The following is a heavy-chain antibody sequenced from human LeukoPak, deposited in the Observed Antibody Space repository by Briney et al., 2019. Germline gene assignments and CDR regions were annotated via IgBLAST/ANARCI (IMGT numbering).Heavy chain of an antibody. D-gene: IGHD3-16*01. CDR3: ARVGGRGFDY. Sequence: GGSLRLSCAASGFTFSSYSMNWVRQAPGKGLEWVSSVSSSSSYIYYADSVKGRFTISRDNAKNSLYLQMNGLRAEDTAVYYCARVGGRGFDYWGQGTLVTVSS. CDR2: VSSSSSYI. V-gene: IGHV3-21*01. J-gene: IGHJ4*02. CDR1: GFTFSSYS.